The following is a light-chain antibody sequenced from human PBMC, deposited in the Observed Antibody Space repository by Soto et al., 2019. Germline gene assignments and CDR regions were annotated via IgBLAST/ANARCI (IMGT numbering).Light chain of an antibody. CDR1: SSDVGGYNY. V-gene: IGLV2-14*01. J-gene: IGLJ1*01. CDR3: SSYTSSSTLLYV. CDR2: DVS. Sequence: QSALTQPASVSGSPGQSITISCTGTSSDVGGYNYVSWYQQHPGKAPKLMIYDVSNRPSGVSNRFSGSKSGNTASLTISGLQXEDEXDYYCSSYTSSSTLLYVFGTGTKLTVL.